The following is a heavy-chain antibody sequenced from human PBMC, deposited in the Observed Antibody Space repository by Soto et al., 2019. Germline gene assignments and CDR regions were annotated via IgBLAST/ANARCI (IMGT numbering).Heavy chain of an antibody. V-gene: IGHV1-69*06. D-gene: IGHD3-3*01. CDR1: GGTFSSYA. CDR3: AINDFWSGYSDSYYYYYGMDV. Sequence: SVKVSCKASGGTFSSYAISWVRQAPGQGLEWMGGIIPIFGTANYAQKFHGRVTITADKSTSTAYMELSSLRSEDTAVYYCAINDFWSGYSDSYYYYYGMDVWGQGTTVTVSS. CDR2: IIPIFGTA. J-gene: IGHJ6*02.